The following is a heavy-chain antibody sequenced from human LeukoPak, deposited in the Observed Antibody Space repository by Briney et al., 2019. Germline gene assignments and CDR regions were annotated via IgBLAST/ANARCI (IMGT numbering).Heavy chain of an antibody. CDR3: ARDSTWRLDY. Sequence: GGSLRLSCTASGFTFSSHWMTWVRQPPGKGLEWVTNIKEDGSVKYYVDSVKGRFSISRDNTKSALYLQMDSLRADDTAVYFCARDSTWRLDYWGQGTLFTVSS. CDR2: IKEDGSVK. J-gene: IGHJ4*02. D-gene: IGHD5-12*01. V-gene: IGHV3-7*03. CDR1: GFTFSSHW.